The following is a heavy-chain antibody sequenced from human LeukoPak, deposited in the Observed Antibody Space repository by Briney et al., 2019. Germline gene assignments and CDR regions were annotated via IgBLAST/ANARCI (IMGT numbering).Heavy chain of an antibody. CDR3: VRDFRFLDDY. J-gene: IGHJ4*02. CDR1: GFTFSDYE. Sequence: GGSLRLSCAASGFTFSDYEMNWVRQAPGKGLEWVSYIRSSGSAIYYADSVKGRFTISRDNAKNSLYLQMNSVRAEDTAVYYCVRDFRFLDDYWGQGTLVSVSS. CDR2: IRSSGSAI. V-gene: IGHV3-48*03. D-gene: IGHD3-3*01.